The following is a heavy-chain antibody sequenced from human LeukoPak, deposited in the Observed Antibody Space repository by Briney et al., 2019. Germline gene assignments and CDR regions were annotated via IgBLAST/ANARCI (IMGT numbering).Heavy chain of an antibody. D-gene: IGHD4-17*01. J-gene: IGHJ4*02. CDR2: ISGSGGST. Sequence: GGSLRLSCAASGFTFSSYWMSWVRQAPGKGLEWVSAISGSGGSTYYADSVKGRFTISRDNSKNTLYLQMNSLRAEDTAVYYCAKASDYGDGPYYWGQGTLVTVSS. CDR1: GFTFSSYW. V-gene: IGHV3-23*01. CDR3: AKASDYGDGPYY.